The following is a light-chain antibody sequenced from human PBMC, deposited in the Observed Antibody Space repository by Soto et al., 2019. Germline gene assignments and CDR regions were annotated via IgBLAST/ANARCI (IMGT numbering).Light chain of an antibody. CDR1: SSDVGGYNY. J-gene: IGLJ1*01. CDR2: DVS. V-gene: IGLV2-14*01. Sequence: QSVLTQPASVSGSPGQSITISCTGTSSDVGGYNYVSWYQQHPGKAPKLMIYDVSYRPSGVSNRFSGSKSGNTASLTISGLQAEDEADYYCSSYTRSSTRVFGTGTKVTVL. CDR3: SSYTRSSTRV.